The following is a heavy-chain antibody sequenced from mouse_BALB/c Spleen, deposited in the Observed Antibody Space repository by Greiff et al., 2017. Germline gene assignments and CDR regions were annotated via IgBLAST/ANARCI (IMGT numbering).Heavy chain of an antibody. CDR2: ISYSGST. CDR3: ARVGGYGRAWFAY. D-gene: IGHD1-2*01. Sequence: EVKLMESGPSLVKPSQTLSLTCSVTGDSITSGYWNWIRKFPGNKLEYMGYISYSGSTYYNPSLKSRISITRDTSKNQYYLQLNSVTTEDTATYYCARVGGYGRAWFAYWGQGTLVTVSA. CDR1: GDSITSGY. V-gene: IGHV3-8*02. J-gene: IGHJ3*01.